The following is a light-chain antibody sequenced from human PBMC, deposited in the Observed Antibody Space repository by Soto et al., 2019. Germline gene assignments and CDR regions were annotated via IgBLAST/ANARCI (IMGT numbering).Light chain of an antibody. CDR2: EVS. V-gene: IGLV2-18*02. CDR3: TSYTGSTTYV. CDR1: SSDVGSYNR. J-gene: IGLJ1*01. Sequence: QSVLTQPPSVSGSPGQSVAISCTGTSSDVGSYNRVSWYQQPPGAAPKLMIYEVSNRPPGVPDRFSGSKSGNTASLTISGLQAEDEADYYCTSYTGSTTYVFGPGTKVTVL.